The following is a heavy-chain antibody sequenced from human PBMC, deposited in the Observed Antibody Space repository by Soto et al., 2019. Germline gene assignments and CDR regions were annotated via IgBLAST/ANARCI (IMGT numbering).Heavy chain of an antibody. D-gene: IGHD1-1*01. CDR3: VAPRAPVPHTRYFDP. Sequence: LRLSCVGSGFTLHNYGVHWVRQAPGKGLEWVGLIWYDGLRQTYADSVRGRFTISRDDSKNTLYLQMTSLTAADTAVYYCVAPRAPVPHTRYFDPWGQGTPVTVSS. V-gene: IGHV3-33*01. J-gene: IGHJ5*02. CDR2: IWYDGLRQ. CDR1: GFTLHNYG.